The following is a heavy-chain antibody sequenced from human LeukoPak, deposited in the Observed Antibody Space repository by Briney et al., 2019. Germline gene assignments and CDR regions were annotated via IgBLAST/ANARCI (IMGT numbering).Heavy chain of an antibody. CDR3: ARDVMHYYDSSGYYRRNYFDY. J-gene: IGHJ4*02. D-gene: IGHD3-22*01. Sequence: ASVKVSCKASGYTFTGYYMHWVRQAPGQGLEWMGWISAYNGNTNYAQKLQGRVTMTTDTSTSTAYMELRSLRSDDTAVYYCARDVMHYYDSSGYYRRNYFDYWGQGTLVTVSS. V-gene: IGHV1-18*04. CDR2: ISAYNGNT. CDR1: GYTFTGYY.